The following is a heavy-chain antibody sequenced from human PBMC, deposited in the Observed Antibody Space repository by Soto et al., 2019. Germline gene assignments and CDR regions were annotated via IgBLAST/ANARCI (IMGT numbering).Heavy chain of an antibody. V-gene: IGHV1-69*13. J-gene: IGHJ6*02. CDR2: IIPIFTTT. D-gene: IGHD3-3*01. CDR3: ARTSGPFGQYSALVDN. CDR1: GGTFSNSA. Sequence: SVKVSCKASGGTFSNSAIAWVRQAPGQGLEWLGMIIPIFTTTNYAQKFKDRLTISADGSTSTAYMELSGLKSEDTAVYFCARTSGPFGQYSALVDNWGQGTSVTVSS.